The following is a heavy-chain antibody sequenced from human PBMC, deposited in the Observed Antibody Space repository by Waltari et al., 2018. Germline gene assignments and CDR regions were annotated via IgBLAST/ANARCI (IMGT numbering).Heavy chain of an antibody. CDR3: AKGVNTMTTGGDY. CDR2: LSGSGVRP. CDR1: GYTFSSYA. J-gene: IGHJ4*02. V-gene: IGHV3-23*01. Sequence: EVQLLESGGGLVQPGGSLRLSCAASGYTFSSYAMTWVRQAPGKWLEWVSALSGSGVRPYYADSPKGRFTISRDNSKNTLNLQMNSLRGEDTAIYYCAKGVNTMTTGGDYWSQGTLVTVSS. D-gene: IGHD4-17*01.